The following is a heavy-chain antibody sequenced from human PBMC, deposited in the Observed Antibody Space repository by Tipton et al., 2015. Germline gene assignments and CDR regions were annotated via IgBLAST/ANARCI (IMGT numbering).Heavy chain of an antibody. CDR2: ISRSGSNT. J-gene: IGHJ4*02. CDR3: VRDHAVTSANDF. V-gene: IGHV3-48*03. CDR1: GFIFSDYE. Sequence: SLRLSCTASGFIFSDYEMEWVRQAPGKGLKWISYISRSGSNTYYADSVKGRFTLSRDNAQNSLFLVLNSLRPEDTAVYYCVRDHAVTSANDFWGQGTLVTVSS. D-gene: IGHD2-21*02.